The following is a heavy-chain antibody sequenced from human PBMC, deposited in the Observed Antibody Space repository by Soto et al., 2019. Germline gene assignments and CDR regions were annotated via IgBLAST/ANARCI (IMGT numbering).Heavy chain of an antibody. CDR1: GGTFSSYA. J-gene: IGHJ6*02. CDR3: CRGYSYGYYYYYGMDV. Sequence: QVQLVQSGAEVKKPGSSVKVSCKASGGTFSSYAISWVRQAPGQGLEWVGGIIPIFGTANYAQKFQGRVTITADESTSTAYMELSSLRSEDTAVYYCCRGYSYGYYYYYGMDVWGQGTTVTVSS. CDR2: IIPIFGTA. V-gene: IGHV1-69*01. D-gene: IGHD5-18*01.